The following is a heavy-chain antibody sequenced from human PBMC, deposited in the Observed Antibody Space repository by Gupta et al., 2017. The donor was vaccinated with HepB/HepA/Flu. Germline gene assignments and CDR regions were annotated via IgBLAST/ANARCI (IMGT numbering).Heavy chain of an antibody. CDR1: GFTFSIYE. J-gene: IGHJ3*02. D-gene: IGHD2-8*01. Sequence: EVQLVASGGGLVQSGGSRRISCEASGFTFSIYEMNWVRQAPGKGLEWVSYISSSGGTINYADSVEGRFTISRDNAKNSLYLQMNSLRAEETAVYYCAREGVGDAFDIWGQGTMVTVSS. V-gene: IGHV3-48*03. CDR2: ISSSGGTI. CDR3: AREGVGDAFDI.